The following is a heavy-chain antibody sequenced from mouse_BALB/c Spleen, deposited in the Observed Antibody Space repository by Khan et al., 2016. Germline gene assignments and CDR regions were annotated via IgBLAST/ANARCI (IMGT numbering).Heavy chain of an antibody. CDR1: GFSLTNSG. D-gene: IGHD2-4*01. CDR2: IWPGGST. J-gene: IGHJ3*01. Sequence: VQLQESGPGLVAPSQSLSITCTVSGFSLTNSGVHWIRQPPGKGLEWLGVIWPGGSTDSNSALMSRLSITKDNSQNQVFLKMISLQTADTAMYYCAREDQDYDAWFASWGQGTLVIVSA. CDR3: AREDQDYDAWFAS. V-gene: IGHV2-9*02.